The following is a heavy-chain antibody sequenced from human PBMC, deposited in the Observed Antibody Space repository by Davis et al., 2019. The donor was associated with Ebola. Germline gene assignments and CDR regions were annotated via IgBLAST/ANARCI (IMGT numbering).Heavy chain of an antibody. V-gene: IGHV3-53*01. Sequence: GGSLRLSCAASGFTVSRNYMSWVRQAPGKGLEWVSVLSGSGDSTYYADSVKGRFTISRDNAKNSLYLQMNSLRAEDTAVYYCASLIEVDTAMVAFDYWGQGALVTVSS. D-gene: IGHD5-18*01. CDR1: GFTVSRNY. CDR2: LSGSGDST. J-gene: IGHJ4*02. CDR3: ASLIEVDTAMVAFDY.